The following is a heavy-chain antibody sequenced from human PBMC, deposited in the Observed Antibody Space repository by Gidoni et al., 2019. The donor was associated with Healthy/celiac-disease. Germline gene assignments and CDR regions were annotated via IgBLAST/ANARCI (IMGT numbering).Heavy chain of an antibody. V-gene: IGHV3-11*01. CDR3: ARSKGTVVKNLCLFDY. Sequence: QVQLVESGGGLVKPGGSLRLSCAASGFTCSDYYMSWIRQAPGKGLAWVSYIISSGSTIYYADSVKGRFTISRDHAKNSLYLQINSLRAEDTAVYYFARSKGTVVKNLCLFDYWGQGTLVTVSS. J-gene: IGHJ4*02. CDR2: IISSGSTI. CDR1: GFTCSDYY. D-gene: IGHD2-15*01.